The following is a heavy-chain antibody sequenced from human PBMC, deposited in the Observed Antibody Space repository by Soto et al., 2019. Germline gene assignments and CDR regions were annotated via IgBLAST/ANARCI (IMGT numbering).Heavy chain of an antibody. CDR2: IYYSGST. CDR1: GGSISSYY. V-gene: IGHV4-59*12. D-gene: IGHD3-22*01. CDR3: ARAYYYDSSGPIFYGMDV. Sequence: TSETLSLTCTVSGGSISSYYWSWIRQPPGKGLEWIGYIYYSGSTNYNPSLKSRVTISVDTSKNQFSLKLSSVTAADTAVYYCARAYYYDSSGPIFYGMDVWGQGTTVTVSS. J-gene: IGHJ6*02.